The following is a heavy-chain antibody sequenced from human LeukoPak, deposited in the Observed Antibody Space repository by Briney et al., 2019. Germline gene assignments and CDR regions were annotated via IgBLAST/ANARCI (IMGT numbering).Heavy chain of an antibody. Sequence: PGGSLRLSCAVSGFTFSSYSMNWVRQAPGKGLEWVSSISSSSSYIYYADSVKGRFTISRDNAKNSLYLQMNSLRAEDTAVYYCARGAYPTGIGKYNYDSSGYSWPYWGQGTLVTVSS. V-gene: IGHV3-21*01. J-gene: IGHJ4*02. CDR3: ARGAYPTGIGKYNYDSSGYSWPY. CDR1: GFTFSSYS. D-gene: IGHD3-22*01. CDR2: ISSSSSYI.